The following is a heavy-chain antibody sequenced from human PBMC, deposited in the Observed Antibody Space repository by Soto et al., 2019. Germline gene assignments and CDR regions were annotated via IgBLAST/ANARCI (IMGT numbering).Heavy chain of an antibody. J-gene: IGHJ4*02. V-gene: IGHV3-30-3*01. Sequence: QVQLVESGGGVVQSGRSLRLSCAASGFTFDTYAMHWVRQAPGKGLEWVAVISYDGSNQFYASSVKGRFTVSRDNSKNTLYLQMNSLRNDDTAVYYCTRGLLTDYFDYWGQGALVTVSS. CDR2: ISYDGSNQ. CDR3: TRGLLTDYFDY. CDR1: GFTFDTYA.